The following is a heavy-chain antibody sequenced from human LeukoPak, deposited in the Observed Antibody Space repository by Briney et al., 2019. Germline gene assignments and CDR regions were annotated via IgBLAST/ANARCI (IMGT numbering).Heavy chain of an antibody. CDR2: VIPIFCTA. CDR3: ARDAGDCGGDCYLNWFDP. D-gene: IGHD2-21*01. J-gene: IGHJ5*02. CDR1: GGTFSSYA. V-gene: IGHV1-69*01. Sequence: SVKVSCKASGGTFSSYAISWVRQAPGQGLEWMGWVIPIFCTANYAQKFQGRVTSTADESTSTAYMELSSLRSEDTAVYYCARDAGDCGGDCYLNWFDPWGQGTLVTVSS.